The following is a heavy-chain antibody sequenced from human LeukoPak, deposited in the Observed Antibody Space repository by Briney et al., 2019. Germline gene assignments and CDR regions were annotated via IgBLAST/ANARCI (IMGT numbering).Heavy chain of an antibody. D-gene: IGHD2-21*02. Sequence: SETLSLTCAVYGGSFSGYYWSWIRQPPGKGLEWIGEINHSGSTNYNPSLKSRVTISVDTSKNQFSLKLSSVTAADTAVYYCARAPMFRGGDKKPVAFDIWAKGQWPPSLQ. J-gene: IGHJ3*02. CDR3: ARAPMFRGGDKKPVAFDI. CDR2: INHSGST. V-gene: IGHV4-34*01. CDR1: GGSFSGYY.